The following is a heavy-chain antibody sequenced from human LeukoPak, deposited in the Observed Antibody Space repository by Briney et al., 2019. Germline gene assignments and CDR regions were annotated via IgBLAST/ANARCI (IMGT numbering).Heavy chain of an antibody. Sequence: PGGSLRLSCAASGFXFSSYAIHWVRQAPGKGLEWVAVISYDGSNKYYADSVKGRFTISRDNSKNTLYLQMNSLRAEDTAVYYCARGSSGYYYYYYGMDVWGQGTTVTVSS. D-gene: IGHD3-22*01. CDR1: GFXFSSYA. V-gene: IGHV3-30-3*01. CDR2: ISYDGSNK. CDR3: ARGSSGYYYYYYGMDV. J-gene: IGHJ6*02.